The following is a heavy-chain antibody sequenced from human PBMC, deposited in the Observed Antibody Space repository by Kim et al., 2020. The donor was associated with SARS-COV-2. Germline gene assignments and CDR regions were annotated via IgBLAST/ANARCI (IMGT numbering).Heavy chain of an antibody. V-gene: IGHV3-30*10. Sequence: KDNTNPVKGRFTSSRDNSKNTLYLQMNSLRAEDTALYYCARDLKAETAVDWGQGTLVTVSS. D-gene: IGHD5-18*01. J-gene: IGHJ4*02. CDR2: K. CDR3: ARDLKAETAVD.